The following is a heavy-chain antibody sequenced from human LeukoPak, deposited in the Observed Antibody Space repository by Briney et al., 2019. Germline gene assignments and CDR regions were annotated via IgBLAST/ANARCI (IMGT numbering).Heavy chain of an antibody. CDR1: GFTFDDYA. CDR2: ITWNSGSI. CDR3: AIAPVVVVAATDY. D-gene: IGHD2-15*01. J-gene: IGHJ4*02. Sequence: GGSLRLSCAASGFTFDDYAMHWVRQAPGKGLEWVSGITWNSGSIGYADSVKGRFTISRDNAKNSLYLQMNSLRAEDTAVYYCAIAPVVVVAATDYWGQGTLVTVSS. V-gene: IGHV3-9*01.